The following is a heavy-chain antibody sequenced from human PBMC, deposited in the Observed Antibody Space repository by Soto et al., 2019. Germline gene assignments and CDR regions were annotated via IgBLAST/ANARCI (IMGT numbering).Heavy chain of an antibody. CDR3: ARAGGAGSGHDWFDP. J-gene: IGHJ5*02. D-gene: IGHD6-13*01. Sequence: SETLSLTCNVSGGSVSSGGYYWSWIRQHPGKGLEWIGYIHYSGSTYYNPSLKSRVTMSIDTSKNLFSLNLSSVTAADTAVYYCARAGGAGSGHDWFDPWGQGTLVTVSS. CDR2: IHYSGST. CDR1: GGSVSSGGYY. V-gene: IGHV4-31*03.